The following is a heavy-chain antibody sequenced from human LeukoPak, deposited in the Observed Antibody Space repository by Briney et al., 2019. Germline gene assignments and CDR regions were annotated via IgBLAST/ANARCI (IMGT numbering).Heavy chain of an antibody. J-gene: IGHJ4*02. Sequence: GGSLRLSCAASGFTFSSYAMSWVRQAPGKGVEGVSVVSDSGGSAYYTHSVKSPFTISIDNSKNTLYLQMNSLRADDTAVYYCAPDLRGAAWSLDYWGQGTLVTVSS. CDR3: APDLRGAAWSLDY. D-gene: IGHD2-15*01. V-gene: IGHV3-23*01. CDR2: VSDSGGSA. CDR1: GFTFSSYA.